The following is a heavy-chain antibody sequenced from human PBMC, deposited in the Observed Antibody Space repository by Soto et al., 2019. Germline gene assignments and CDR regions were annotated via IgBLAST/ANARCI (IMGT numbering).Heavy chain of an antibody. CDR1: GFSLSTSGMC. J-gene: IGHJ5*02. CDR3: AHTSLGAEQQLVLNWFDP. D-gene: IGHD6-13*01. V-gene: IGHV2-70*11. CDR2: IDWDDDK. Sequence: GPTLVNPTQTLTLTCTFSGFSLSTSGMCVSWIRQPPGKALEWLARIDWDDDKYYSTSLKTRLTISKDTSKNQVVLTMTNMDPVDTATYYCAHTSLGAEQQLVLNWFDPWGQGTLVTVSS.